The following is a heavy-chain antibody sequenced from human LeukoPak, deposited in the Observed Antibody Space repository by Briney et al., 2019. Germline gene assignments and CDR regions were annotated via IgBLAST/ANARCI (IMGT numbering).Heavy chain of an antibody. V-gene: IGHV4-38-2*02. CDR2: IYHSGST. Sequence: SETLSLTCTVSGYSISSGYYWGWIRQPPGKGLEWIGSIYHSGSTNYNPSLKSRVTISVDTSKNQFSLKLSSVTAADTAVYYCARAYGSGTYYFDYWGRGTLVTVSS. D-gene: IGHD3-10*01. J-gene: IGHJ4*02. CDR3: ARAYGSGTYYFDY. CDR1: GYSISSGYY.